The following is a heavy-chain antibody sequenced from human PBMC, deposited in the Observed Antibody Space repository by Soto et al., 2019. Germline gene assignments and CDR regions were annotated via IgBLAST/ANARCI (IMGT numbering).Heavy chain of an antibody. V-gene: IGHV4-39*01. J-gene: IGHJ5*02. CDR1: GGSISSGDYY. D-gene: IGHD3-16*01. CDR2: IYYTGST. CDR3: ARRLGGDWFDP. Sequence: PSETLSLTCTVSGGSISSGDYYWGWIRQPPGKGLEWIGNIYYTGSTYYSPSLKSRVAISVDTSKNQFSLKLTSVTAADTAVYYCARRLGGDWFDPWGQGTLVTVSS.